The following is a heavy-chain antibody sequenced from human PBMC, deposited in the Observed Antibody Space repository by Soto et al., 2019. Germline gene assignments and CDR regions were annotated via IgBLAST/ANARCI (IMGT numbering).Heavy chain of an antibody. Sequence: PSETLSLTCAVYGGSFSGYYWSWIRQPPGKGLEWIGEINHSGSTNYNPSLKSRVTISVDTSKNQFSLKLSSVTAADTAVYYCARAGRYCSSTSCSRRDNWFDPWGQGTLVTVS. D-gene: IGHD2-2*01. CDR1: GGSFSGYY. J-gene: IGHJ5*02. CDR3: ARAGRYCSSTSCSRRDNWFDP. CDR2: INHSGST. V-gene: IGHV4-34*01.